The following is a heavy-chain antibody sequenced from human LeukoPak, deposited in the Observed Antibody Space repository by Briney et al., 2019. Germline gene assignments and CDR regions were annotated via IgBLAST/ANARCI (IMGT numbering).Heavy chain of an antibody. CDR2: INHSGST. J-gene: IGHJ3*01. CDR1: GGSFSGYY. V-gene: IGHV4-34*01. Sequence: PETLSLTCAVYGGSFSGYYWSWIRQPPGKGLEWIGEINHSGSTNYNPSLKSRVTISVDTSKNQFSLKLSSVTAADTAVYYCARGSPFGNPHVWGQGTMVTVSS. D-gene: IGHD3-10*01. CDR3: ARGSPFGNPHV.